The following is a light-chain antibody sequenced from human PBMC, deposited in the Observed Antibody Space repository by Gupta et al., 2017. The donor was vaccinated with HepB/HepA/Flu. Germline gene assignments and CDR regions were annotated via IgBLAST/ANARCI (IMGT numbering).Light chain of an antibody. J-gene: IGLJ2*01. CDR2: YDS. V-gene: IGLV3-21*04. CDR1: NIGSKS. CDR3: QVWDSSSDHSVV. Sequence: SYVLTQPPSVSVAPGKTARITCGGNNIGSKSVHWYQQKPGQAPVLVIYYDSDRPSGTPERFSGSSSGNTATLTISRVEAGDEADYYCQVWDSSSDHSVVFGGGTKLTVL.